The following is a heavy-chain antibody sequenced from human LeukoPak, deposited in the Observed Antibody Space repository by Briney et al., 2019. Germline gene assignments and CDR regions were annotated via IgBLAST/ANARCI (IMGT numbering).Heavy chain of an antibody. J-gene: IGHJ5*02. V-gene: IGHV4-59*08. CDR3: ARQVNWFDP. CDR2: MYSRGSA. Sequence: SETLSLTCTVSGGSISSYSWSWIRQPPGKGLEWIGYMYSRGSANDNPSLKSRVTISRDTSKNEVSLKLTSVTAADTAMHYCARQVNWFDPWGQGTLVTVSS. CDR1: GGSISSYS.